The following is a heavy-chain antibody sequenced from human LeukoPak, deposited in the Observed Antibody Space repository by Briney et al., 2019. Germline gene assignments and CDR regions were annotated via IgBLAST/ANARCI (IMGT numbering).Heavy chain of an antibody. V-gene: IGHV3-48*02. D-gene: IGHD3-10*01. Sequence: GGSLRLSCGASGFSFSSNSMNWVRQAPGKGLEWVTYISGSGSSTYYADSVKGRFTISRDNAKNSLYLQMNSLRDEDTAVYYCARDRGSGSYPFDYWGQGTLVTVSS. CDR1: GFSFSSNS. J-gene: IGHJ4*02. CDR2: ISGSGSST. CDR3: ARDRGSGSYPFDY.